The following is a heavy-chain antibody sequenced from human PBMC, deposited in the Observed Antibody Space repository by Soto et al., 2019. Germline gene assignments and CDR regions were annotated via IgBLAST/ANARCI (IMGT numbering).Heavy chain of an antibody. Sequence: SLKVTYKGSGYSFASYLIGWVRQLPGKALEWMGIIYPGDSDTRYSPSFQGQVTISADKSLRTAYLQWTSLKASDTALYYCARTRSFTLGFYYDGMDVWGQGTKVTCSS. J-gene: IGHJ6*02. D-gene: IGHD6-6*01. V-gene: IGHV5-51*01. CDR1: GYSFASYL. CDR2: IYPGDSDT. CDR3: ARTRSFTLGFYYDGMDV.